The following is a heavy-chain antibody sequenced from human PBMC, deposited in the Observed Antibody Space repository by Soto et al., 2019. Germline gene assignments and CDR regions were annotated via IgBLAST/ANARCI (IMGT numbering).Heavy chain of an antibody. D-gene: IGHD3-10*01. CDR1: GGSISSYY. CDR3: ARDRISYYYGSGSPFGMDV. J-gene: IGHJ6*02. Sequence: SDTLSLTCTVSGGSISSYYWSWIRQPPGKGLEWIGYIYYSGSTNYNPSLKSRVTISVDTSKNQFSLKLSSVTAADTAVYYCARDRISYYYGSGSPFGMDVWGQGTTVTVSS. CDR2: IYYSGST. V-gene: IGHV4-59*13.